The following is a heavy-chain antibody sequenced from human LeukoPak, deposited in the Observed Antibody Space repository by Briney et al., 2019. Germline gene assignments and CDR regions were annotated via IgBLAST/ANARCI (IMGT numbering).Heavy chain of an antibody. CDR3: ARDLIPYYDSSGYWSLDY. D-gene: IGHD3-22*01. V-gene: IGHV1-46*01. J-gene: IGHJ4*02. Sequence: ASVKVSCKAFGYTFTSYYMHWVRQAPGQGLEWMGIINPSGGSTSYAQKFQGRVTMTRDMSTSTVYMELSSLRSEDTAVYYCARDLIPYYDSSGYWSLDYWGQGTLVTVSS. CDR2: INPSGGST. CDR1: GYTFTSYY.